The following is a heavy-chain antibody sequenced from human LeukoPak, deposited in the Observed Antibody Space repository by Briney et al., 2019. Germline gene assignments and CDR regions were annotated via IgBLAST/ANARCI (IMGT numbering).Heavy chain of an antibody. CDR2: IYSGGST. D-gene: IGHD2-15*01. CDR3: AKDPLGYCSGSSCFHYFDY. J-gene: IGHJ4*02. Sequence: GGSLRLSCAASGFTVSSNYMSWVRQAPGKGLEWVSVIYSGGSTYYADSVKGRFTISRDNSKNTLYLQMNGLRAEDTAVYYCAKDPLGYCSGSSCFHYFDYWGQGTLVTVSS. CDR1: GFTVSSNY. V-gene: IGHV3-53*01.